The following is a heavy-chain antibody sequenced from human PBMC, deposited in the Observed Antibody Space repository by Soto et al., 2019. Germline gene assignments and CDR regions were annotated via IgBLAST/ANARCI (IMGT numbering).Heavy chain of an antibody. J-gene: IGHJ4*02. D-gene: IGHD3-22*01. Sequence: GGSLRLSCAASGFTFSSYAMSWVRQAPGKGLGWVSAISGSGGSTYYADSVKGRFTISRDNSKNTLYLQMNSLRAEDTAVYYCAEDWATYYYDSSGFDYWGQGTLVTVSS. V-gene: IGHV3-23*01. CDR2: ISGSGGST. CDR1: GFTFSSYA. CDR3: AEDWATYYYDSSGFDY.